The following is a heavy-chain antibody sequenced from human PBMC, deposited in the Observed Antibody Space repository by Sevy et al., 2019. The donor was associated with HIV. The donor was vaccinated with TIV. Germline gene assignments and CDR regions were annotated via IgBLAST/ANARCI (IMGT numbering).Heavy chain of an antibody. Sequence: SETLSLTCAVYGGSFSGYYWSWIRQPPGKGLEWIWEINHSGRTNYNPSLKSRVTISVDTSKNQFSLKLSSVTAADTAVYYCARRSSRFAAAGFTFDYWGQGTLVTVSS. CDR2: INHSGRT. CDR1: GGSFSGYY. D-gene: IGHD6-13*01. CDR3: ARRSSRFAAAGFTFDY. V-gene: IGHV4-34*01. J-gene: IGHJ4*02.